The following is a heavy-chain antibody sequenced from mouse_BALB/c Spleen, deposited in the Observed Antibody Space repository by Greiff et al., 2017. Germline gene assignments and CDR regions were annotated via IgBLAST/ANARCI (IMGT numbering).Heavy chain of an antibody. CDR3: ARELRLAWFAY. CDR2: INSNGGST. J-gene: IGHJ3*01. D-gene: IGHD1-1*01. CDR1: GFTFSSYY. V-gene: IGHV5-6-2*01. Sequence: DVHLVESGGGLVKLGGSLKLSCAASGFTFSSYYMSWVRQTPEKRLELVAAINSNGGSTYYPDTVKGRFTISRDNAKNTLYLQMSSLKSEDTAMYYCARELRLAWFAYWGQGTLVTVSA.